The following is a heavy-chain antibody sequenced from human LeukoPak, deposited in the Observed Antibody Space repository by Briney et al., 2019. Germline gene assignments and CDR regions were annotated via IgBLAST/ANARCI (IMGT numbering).Heavy chain of an antibody. CDR1: GFTFSSYA. D-gene: IGHD6-19*01. J-gene: IGHJ4*02. CDR2: ISGSGGST. Sequence: LSGGSLRLSCAASGFTFSSYAMSWVRQAPGKGLEWVSAISGSGGSTYYADSVKGRFTISRDNSKNTLYLQMNSLRAEDTAVYYCAKDPNSGYSSGWDARWGQGTLVTVSS. V-gene: IGHV3-23*01. CDR3: AKDPNSGYSSGWDAR.